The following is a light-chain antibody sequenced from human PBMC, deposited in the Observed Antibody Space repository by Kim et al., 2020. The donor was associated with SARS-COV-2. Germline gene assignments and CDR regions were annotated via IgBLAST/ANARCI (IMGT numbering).Light chain of an antibody. V-gene: IGLV3-27*01. CDR1: VLAKKY. Sequence: PAQPAGSTCSGDVLAKKYSRWCQQKPGQAPVLVIYKDAERPSGIPERFSGSSSGTTVTLTISGAQVGDEADYYCYSYSAAGEPLLGGGTQLTVL. J-gene: IGLJ2*01. CDR3: YSYSAAGEPL. CDR2: KDA.